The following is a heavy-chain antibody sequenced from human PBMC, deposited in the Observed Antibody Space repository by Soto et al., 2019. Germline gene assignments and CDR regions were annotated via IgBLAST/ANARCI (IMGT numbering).Heavy chain of an antibody. D-gene: IGHD3-22*01. J-gene: IGHJ3*02. CDR3: AGVLEGTYDSSGYAVAI. V-gene: IGHV1-69*01. Sequence: QVQLVQSGAGVKKPGSSVKLSCKASGVTFSSYAISWVRQAPGQGLEWMGGIITIVGKANYAQKFKGRVTINADESTSTACRGMIRLRSEELAMYYCAGVLEGTYDSSGYAVAIWGQGPMVTASS. CDR1: GVTFSSYA. CDR2: IITIVGKA.